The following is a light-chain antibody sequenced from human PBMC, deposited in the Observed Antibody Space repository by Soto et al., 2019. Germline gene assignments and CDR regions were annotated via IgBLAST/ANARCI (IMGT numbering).Light chain of an antibody. CDR3: SSYAGSSNV. CDR1: SSDVGGYNY. J-gene: IGLJ1*01. Sequence: QSVLTQPPSASGSPGQSVAISCTGTSSDVGGYNYVSWYQLHPGKAPKLMIYEVNKRPSGVPDRFSGSKSGNTASLTVSGLQAEDEADYYCSSYAGSSNVFGTGTKLTVL. V-gene: IGLV2-8*01. CDR2: EVN.